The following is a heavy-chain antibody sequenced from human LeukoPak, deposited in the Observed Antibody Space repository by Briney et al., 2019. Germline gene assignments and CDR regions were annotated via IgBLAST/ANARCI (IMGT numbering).Heavy chain of an antibody. J-gene: IGHJ6*03. Sequence: KLGGSLRLSCAASGFTFSNYNMNWVRQTPGKGLEWVSSITRDSIYTFYADSVKGRFTISRDNAKNSLSLQMNSLRAEDTAVYYCARDPYNGYYGDDYYYYMDVWGKGTTVTISS. CDR2: ITRDSIYT. CDR1: GFTFSNYN. V-gene: IGHV3-21*01. CDR3: ARDPYNGYYGDDYYYYMDV. D-gene: IGHD4-17*01.